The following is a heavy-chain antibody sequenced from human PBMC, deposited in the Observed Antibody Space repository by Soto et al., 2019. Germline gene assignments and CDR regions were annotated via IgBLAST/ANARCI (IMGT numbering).Heavy chain of an antibody. J-gene: IGHJ5*02. CDR3: VKSYARLGPPSPWCDH. CDR2: INPKSGGT. V-gene: IGHV1-2*06. Sequence: ASLRFSCKACGYTFSAHYIYWVSQAPAQGLEWMGRINPKSGGTNYAPRFQGRVTMTRDTSISTAYMDLSGLRSDDTATHYCVKSYARLGPPSPWCDHWRQGTLATV. D-gene: IGHD2-2*01. CDR1: GYTFSAHY.